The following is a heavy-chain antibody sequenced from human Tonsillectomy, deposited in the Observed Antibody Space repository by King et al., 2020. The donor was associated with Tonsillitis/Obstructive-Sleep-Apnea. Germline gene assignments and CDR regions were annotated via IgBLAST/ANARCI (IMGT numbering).Heavy chain of an antibody. V-gene: IGHV1-69*12. CDR2: IIPIFGTA. CDR1: GGTFSSYA. J-gene: IGHJ6*03. CDR3: ARGPWVGVDYYYYMDV. D-gene: IGHD2-2*01. Sequence: QLVQSGAEVKKPGSSVKVSCKTSGGTFSSYAISWVRQAPGQGLEWMGGIIPIFGTANYAQKFQGRVTISADESTSTAYMELSSLGSEDTAVYYCARGPWVGVDYYYYMDVWGKGTTVTVSS.